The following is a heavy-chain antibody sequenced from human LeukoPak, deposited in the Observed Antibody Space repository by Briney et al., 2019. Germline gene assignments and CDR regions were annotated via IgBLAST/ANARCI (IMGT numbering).Heavy chain of an antibody. V-gene: IGHV3-15*05. CDR3: TTDWAGIGDH. Sequence: GGSLRLYCGDSGFNFSHAWMSWIRQAPGKGLEWVGRIKSKTDGGTTDYAAPVKGRFTVSRDDSKNTLYLEMNSLKTEDTAVYYCTTDWAGIGDHWGQGTLVTVSS. CDR2: IKSKTDGGTT. D-gene: IGHD6-13*01. J-gene: IGHJ4*02. CDR1: GFNFSHAW.